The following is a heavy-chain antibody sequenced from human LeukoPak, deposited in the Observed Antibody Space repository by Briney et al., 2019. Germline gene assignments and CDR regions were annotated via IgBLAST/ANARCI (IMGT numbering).Heavy chain of an antibody. CDR3: ARARPYSGSYYDSVRENDY. Sequence: PSETLSLTCTVSGGSISSSSYYWGWLRQPPGKGLEWIGSIYHSGSTYYNPSLKSRVTISVDTSKNQFSLKLSSVTAADTAVYYCARARPYSGSYYDSVRENDYWGQGTLVTVSS. D-gene: IGHD1-26*01. J-gene: IGHJ4*02. V-gene: IGHV4-39*07. CDR1: GGSISSSSYY. CDR2: IYHSGST.